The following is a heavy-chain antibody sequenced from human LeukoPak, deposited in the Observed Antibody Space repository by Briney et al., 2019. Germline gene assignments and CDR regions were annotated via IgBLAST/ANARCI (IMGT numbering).Heavy chain of an antibody. J-gene: IGHJ3*02. CDR1: GYPFTGHY. D-gene: IGHD1-1*01. V-gene: IGHV1-2*02. CDR2: FNPYSGGT. Sequence: ASVKVSCKTSGYPFTGHYMHWVRQAPGQGLEWMGWFNPYSGGTHYTQKFQGRVTMTGDTSISTAYMELSRLRSDDTAVYYCARDFGFVEHAFDIWGQGTKVTVSS. CDR3: ARDFGFVEHAFDI.